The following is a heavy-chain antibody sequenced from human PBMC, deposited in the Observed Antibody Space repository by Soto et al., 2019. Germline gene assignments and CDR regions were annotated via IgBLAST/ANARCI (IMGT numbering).Heavy chain of an antibody. CDR3: ARVDWKLHAFVM. CDR1: GYTFTCYG. Sequence: ASVKVSCKASGYTFTCYGISWVRQAPGQGLVWMGGISAYNAQTNYAQKLQGRVTMTTDTSTSTAYMKLRSLRSDDTAVYYCARVDWKLHAFVMGGQGTMVTVSS. CDR2: ISAYNAQT. J-gene: IGHJ3*02. V-gene: IGHV1-18*01. D-gene: IGHD1-26*01.